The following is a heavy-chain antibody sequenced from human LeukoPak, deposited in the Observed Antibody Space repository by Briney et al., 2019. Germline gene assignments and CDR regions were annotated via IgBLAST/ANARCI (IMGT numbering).Heavy chain of an antibody. CDR2: INPNSGGT. CDR3: ARVHYYDSSGYNYYFDY. J-gene: IGHJ4*02. D-gene: IGHD3-22*01. V-gene: IGHV1-2*02. CDR1: GYTFTGYY. Sequence: ASVKVSCKASGYTFTGYYMHWVRQAPGQGLEWMGWINPNSGGTNYAQKFQGRVTMTRDTSISTAYMELSRLRSDDTAVYYCARVHYYDSSGYNYYFDYWGQGTLVTVSS.